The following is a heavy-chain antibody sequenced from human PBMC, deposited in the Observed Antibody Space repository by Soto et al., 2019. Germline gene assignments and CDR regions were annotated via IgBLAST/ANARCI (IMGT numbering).Heavy chain of an antibody. V-gene: IGHV4-59*01. CDR3: ARDLAAVPRAFDS. J-gene: IGHJ4*02. Sequence: SETLSLTCTVSGGSISSYFYIWVRQPPGKGLEWIGSVYYTGTTDYNPSLKSRVTISGETSKTQFSLNLRSVTAADTAVYYCARDLAAVPRAFDSWGRGTLVTVSS. CDR1: GGSISSYF. D-gene: IGHD6-13*01. CDR2: VYYTGTT.